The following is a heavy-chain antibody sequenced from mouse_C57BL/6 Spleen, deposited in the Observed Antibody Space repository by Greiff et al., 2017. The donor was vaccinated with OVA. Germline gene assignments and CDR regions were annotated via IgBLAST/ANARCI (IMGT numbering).Heavy chain of an antibody. CDR2: INPSNGGT. D-gene: IGHD2-5*01. V-gene: IGHV1-53*01. Sequence: QVQLQQPGTELVKPGASVKLSCKASGYTFTSYWMHWVKQRPGQGLEWIGNINPSNGGTNYNEKFKSKATLTVDKSSSTAYMQLSSLTSEDSAVYYCARSGAYYSNSDWFAYWGQGTLVTVSA. J-gene: IGHJ3*01. CDR1: GYTFTSYW. CDR3: ARSGAYYSNSDWFAY.